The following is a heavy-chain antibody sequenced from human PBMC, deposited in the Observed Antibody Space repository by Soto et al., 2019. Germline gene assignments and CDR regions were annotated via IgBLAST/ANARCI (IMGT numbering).Heavy chain of an antibody. CDR2: IIPIFSSR. D-gene: IGHD3-16*01. J-gene: IGHJ6*02. Sequence: QVQLVQSGAEVKKPGSSVKVSCKTSRDTFNKYAFNWVRQAPGQGLEWMGWIIPIFSSRNYAEKFQGRVTITADDSTSTAYMELRSLRFEDTAVYYCAIGETYLGVWGQGTTVNVSS. CDR3: AIGETYLGV. V-gene: IGHV1-69*01. CDR1: RDTFNKYA.